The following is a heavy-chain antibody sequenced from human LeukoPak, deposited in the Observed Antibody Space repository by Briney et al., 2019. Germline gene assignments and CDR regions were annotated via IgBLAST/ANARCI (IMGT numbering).Heavy chain of an antibody. CDR2: IIPIIGAA. D-gene: IGHD4-23*01. Sequence: GASVKVSCKASGGTLNNYGISWVRQAPGQGLEWMGGIIPIIGAANHAQKFQGRVTISADESTSTAYMELNSLRSEDTAVYYCARGNSRWSTPTSSYYYRMDVWGQGTTVTVSS. CDR1: GGTLNNYG. J-gene: IGHJ6*02. CDR3: ARGNSRWSTPTSSYYYRMDV. V-gene: IGHV1-69*13.